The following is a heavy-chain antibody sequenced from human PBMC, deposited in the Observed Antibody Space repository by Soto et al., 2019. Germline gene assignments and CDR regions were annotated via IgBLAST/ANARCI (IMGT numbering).Heavy chain of an antibody. D-gene: IGHD5-12*01. Sequence: PSEILSLTCTVSGGSISSYYWSWIRQPPGKGLEWIGYIYYSGSTNYNPSLKSRVTISVDTSKNTLYLQMNSLRAEDTAVYYCAKDPSGWLQLRPFFDYWGQGTLVTVSS. J-gene: IGHJ4*02. CDR1: GGSISSYY. CDR3: AKDPSGWLQLRPFFDY. CDR2: IYYSGST. V-gene: IGHV4-59*12.